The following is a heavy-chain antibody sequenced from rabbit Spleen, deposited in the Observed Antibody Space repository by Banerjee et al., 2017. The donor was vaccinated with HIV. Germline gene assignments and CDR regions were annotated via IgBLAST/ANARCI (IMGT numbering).Heavy chain of an antibody. J-gene: IGHJ4*01. V-gene: IGHV1S40*01. CDR2: IYTGVSGST. CDR3: ARDLATVVGWNFNL. Sequence: QSLEESGGDLVKPGASLTLTCTASGFSFSSYYMCWVRQAPGKGLEWIACIYTGVSGSTYYASWAKGRFTISKTSSTTVTLQMTSLTAADTATYFCARDLATVVGWNFNLWGQGTLVTVS. CDR1: GFSFSSYY. D-gene: IGHD3-1*01.